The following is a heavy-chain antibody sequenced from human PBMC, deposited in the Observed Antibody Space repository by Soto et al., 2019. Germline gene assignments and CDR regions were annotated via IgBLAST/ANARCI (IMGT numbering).Heavy chain of an antibody. CDR3: ARAGYGDYYFDY. D-gene: IGHD4-17*01. V-gene: IGHV3-33*01. Sequence: QVQLVESGGGVVQPGRSLRLSCAASGFTFSSYGMHWVRQAPGKGLEWVAVIWYDGSNKYYADSVKGRFTISRDNSKNTLYLQMNSLGAEDTAVYYCARAGYGDYYFDYWGQGTLVTVSS. CDR2: IWYDGSNK. J-gene: IGHJ4*02. CDR1: GFTFSSYG.